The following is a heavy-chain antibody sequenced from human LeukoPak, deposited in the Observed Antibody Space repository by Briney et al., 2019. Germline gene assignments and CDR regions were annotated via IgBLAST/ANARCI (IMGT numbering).Heavy chain of an antibody. Sequence: GGSLRLSCAASGFTFSSYAMSWVRQAPGKGLEWVSAISGSGGSTYYADSVKGRFTISRDNSKNTLYLQMNSLRAEDTAVYYCAKATYYDFWSGYHTNYYYGMDVWGQGTTVTVSS. J-gene: IGHJ6*02. D-gene: IGHD3-3*01. CDR3: AKATYYDFWSGYHTNYYYGMDV. V-gene: IGHV3-23*01. CDR1: GFTFSSYA. CDR2: ISGSGGST.